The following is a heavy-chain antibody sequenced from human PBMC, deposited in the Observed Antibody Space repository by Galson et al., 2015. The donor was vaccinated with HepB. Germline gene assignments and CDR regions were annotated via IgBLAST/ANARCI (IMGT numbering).Heavy chain of an antibody. CDR1: GFTFSDYY. J-gene: IGHJ5*02. Sequence: SLRLSCAASGFTFSDYYMSWIRQAPGKGLEWISHISGSGSTIYYADSVKGRFTISRDNAKKSLYLQMNSLRVEDTAAYYCARSPRDCSGGSCYSWSDPWGQGTLVTVSS. CDR2: ISGSGSTI. V-gene: IGHV3-11*01. D-gene: IGHD2-15*01. CDR3: ARSPRDCSGGSCYSWSDP.